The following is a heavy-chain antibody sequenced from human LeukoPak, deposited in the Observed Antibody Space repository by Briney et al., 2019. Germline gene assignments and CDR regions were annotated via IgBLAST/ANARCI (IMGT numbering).Heavy chain of an antibody. J-gene: IGHJ6*02. CDR1: GFSLSTSGVG. CDR2: IYWNDDK. Sequence: SGPTLVKPTQTLTLTCTLSGFSLSTSGVGVGWIRQPPGKALEWLALIYWNDDKRYSPSLKSRLTITKDTSKNQVVLTMTNMDPVDTATYYCAHSRRTYYDILTGYYFGLNYYYGMDVWGQGTTVTVSS. D-gene: IGHD3-9*01. CDR3: AHSRRTYYDILTGYYFGLNYYYGMDV. V-gene: IGHV2-5*01.